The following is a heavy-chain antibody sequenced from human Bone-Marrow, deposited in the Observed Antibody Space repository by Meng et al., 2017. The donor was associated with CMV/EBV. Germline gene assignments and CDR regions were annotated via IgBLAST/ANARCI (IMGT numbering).Heavy chain of an antibody. CDR1: GFTFSSYS. CDR3: ARVYYDSINYYFSFGY. D-gene: IGHD3-22*01. V-gene: IGHV3-21*01. Sequence: GESLKISCASYGFTFSSYSLNWVRQAPGKGLEWVSSISSSSSYIYYADSVKGRFTISRDNAKNSLYLQMNSLRAEDTAVYYCARVYYDSINYYFSFGYWGQGTLVTVSS. CDR2: ISSSSSYI. J-gene: IGHJ4*02.